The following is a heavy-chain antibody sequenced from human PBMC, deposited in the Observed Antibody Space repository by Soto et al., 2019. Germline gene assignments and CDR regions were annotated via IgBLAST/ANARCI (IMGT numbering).Heavy chain of an antibody. CDR2: IIPILGIA. CDR1: GGTFSSYT. J-gene: IGHJ3*02. V-gene: IGHV1-69*08. CDR3: ARDKGGWQWLVVNAFDI. Sequence: QVQLVQSGAEVKKPGSSVKVSCKASGGTFSSYTISWVRQAPGQGLEWMGRIIPILGIANYAQKFQGRVTITADKSTSTAYMELSSLRSEDTAVYYCARDKGGWQWLVVNAFDIWGQGTMVTVSS. D-gene: IGHD6-19*01.